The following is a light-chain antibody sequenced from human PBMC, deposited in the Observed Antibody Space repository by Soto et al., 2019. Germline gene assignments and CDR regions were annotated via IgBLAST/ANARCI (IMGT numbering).Light chain of an antibody. Sequence: DIHLTQSPSLLSASVGDRFTITCRASQGISQYVAWYQQKPGKAPKLLIYAASSLQTGVSSGFSGSGSGTDFTLTISNLQPEDFATYYCQQGYSTPITFAEGTRWRL. CDR2: AAS. V-gene: IGKV1-39*01. CDR1: QGISQY. J-gene: IGKJ5*01. CDR3: QQGYSTPIT.